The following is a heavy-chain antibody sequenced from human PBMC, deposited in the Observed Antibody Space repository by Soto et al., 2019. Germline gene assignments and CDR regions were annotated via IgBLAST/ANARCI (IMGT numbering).Heavy chain of an antibody. CDR1: GGTFSSYA. Sequence: SVKVSCKASGGTFSSYAISWVRQAPGQGLEWMGGIIPIFGTANYAQKFQGRVTITADESTSTAYMELSSLRSEDTAVYYCAREHPVAVAWMVAAHYYYGMDVRGQGTTVTVSS. D-gene: IGHD6-19*01. CDR3: AREHPVAVAWMVAAHYYYGMDV. J-gene: IGHJ6*02. V-gene: IGHV1-69*13. CDR2: IIPIFGTA.